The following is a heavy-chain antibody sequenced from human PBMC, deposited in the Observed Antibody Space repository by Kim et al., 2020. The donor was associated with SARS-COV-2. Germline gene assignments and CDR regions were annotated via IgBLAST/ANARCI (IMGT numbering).Heavy chain of an antibody. CDR3: ARDPAVAGTSDAFDI. V-gene: IGHV4-4*02. Sequence: SETLSLTCAVSGGSISSSNWWSWVRQPPGKGLEWIGEIYHSGSTNYNPSLKSRVTISVDKSKNQFSLKLSSVTAADTAVYYCARDPAVAGTSDAFDIWGQGTMVTVSS. J-gene: IGHJ3*02. CDR2: IYHSGST. D-gene: IGHD6-19*01. CDR1: GGSISSSNW.